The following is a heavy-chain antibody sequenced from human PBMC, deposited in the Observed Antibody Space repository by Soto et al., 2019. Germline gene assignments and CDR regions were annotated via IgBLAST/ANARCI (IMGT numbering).Heavy chain of an antibody. J-gene: IGHJ4*02. CDR2: INHSGST. V-gene: IGHV4-34*01. D-gene: IGHD6-13*01. CDR1: GGSFSGYY. CDR3: ARGTEGGIAAAGPYFDY. Sequence: PSETLSLTCAVYGGSFSGYYWSWIRQPPGKGLEWIGEINHSGSTNYNPSLKSRVTISVDTSKNQFSLKLSSVTAADTAVYYCARGTEGGIAAAGPYFDYWGQGTLVTVSS.